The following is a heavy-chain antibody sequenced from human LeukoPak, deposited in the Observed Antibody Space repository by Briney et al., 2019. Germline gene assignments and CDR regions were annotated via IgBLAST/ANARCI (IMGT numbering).Heavy chain of an antibody. Sequence: SVKVSCKASGYTFTSYGISWVRQAPGQGLEWMGGIIPIFGTANYAQKFQGRVTITADESTSTAYMELSSLRSEDTAVYYCARVFGARHFDYWGQGTLVTVSS. CDR3: ARVFGARHFDY. V-gene: IGHV1-69*13. CDR2: IIPIFGTA. J-gene: IGHJ4*02. D-gene: IGHD3-3*01. CDR1: GYTFTSYG.